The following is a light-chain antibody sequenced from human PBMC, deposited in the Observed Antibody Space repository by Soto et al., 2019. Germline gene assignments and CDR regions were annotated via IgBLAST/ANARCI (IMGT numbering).Light chain of an antibody. CDR1: QSVTSSY. CDR3: QQYGSSPLT. V-gene: IGKV3-20*01. Sequence: EIVLTQSPCTLSLSPGERATLTCRASQSVTSSYLAWYQQKPGQAPRLLMYGASSRATGIPDRFSGSGSGTDFTLTISRLEPEDFAVYYCQQYGSSPLTFGPGTKVDIK. J-gene: IGKJ3*01. CDR2: GAS.